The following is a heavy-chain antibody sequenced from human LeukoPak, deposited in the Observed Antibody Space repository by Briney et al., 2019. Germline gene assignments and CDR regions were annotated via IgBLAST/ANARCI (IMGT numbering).Heavy chain of an antibody. J-gene: IGHJ1*01. CDR1: GFTFSEYW. CDR3: ATGNYYDSRGYYTFGY. Sequence: PGGSLRLSCAASGFTFSEYWMHWVRQVPGKGLVWVSLINGDGSTTNYADFVKGRFTISRDNAKNTLSLQVNSLRAEDTAVYYCATGNYYDSRGYYTFGYWGQGTLVTVSS. V-gene: IGHV3-74*01. D-gene: IGHD3-22*01. CDR2: INGDGSTT.